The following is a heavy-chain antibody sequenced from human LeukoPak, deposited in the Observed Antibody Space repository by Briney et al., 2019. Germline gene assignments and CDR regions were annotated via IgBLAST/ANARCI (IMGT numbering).Heavy chain of an antibody. CDR3: ARRHVEYSSSSDPYYLDY. J-gene: IGHJ4*02. V-gene: IGHV4-59*01. CDR2: LDYSGST. D-gene: IGHD6-6*01. CDR1: GGSISSYY. Sequence: SETLSLTCTVSGGSISSYYGTWIRQPPGKGLEWIGYLDYSGSTNYNPSLKSRVTISVDTSKNQFSLKVSSVTAADTAVYYCARRHVEYSSSSDPYYLDYWGQGTLVTVSS.